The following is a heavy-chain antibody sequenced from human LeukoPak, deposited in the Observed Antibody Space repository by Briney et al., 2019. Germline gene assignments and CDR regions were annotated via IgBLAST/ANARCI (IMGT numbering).Heavy chain of an antibody. J-gene: IGHJ6*04. V-gene: IGHV3-48*03. CDR3: AELGITMIGGV. Sequence: GGSLRLSCAASGFTFRSYEMNWVRQAPGKGLEWVSYTSSSGSTIYYADSVKGRFTISRDNAKNSLYLQMNSLRAEDTAVYYCAELGITMIGGVWGKGTTVTISS. D-gene: IGHD3-10*02. CDR2: TSSSGSTI. CDR1: GFTFRSYE.